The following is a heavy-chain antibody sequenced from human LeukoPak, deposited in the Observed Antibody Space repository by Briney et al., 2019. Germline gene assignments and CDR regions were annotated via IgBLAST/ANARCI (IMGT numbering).Heavy chain of an antibody. D-gene: IGHD6-13*01. J-gene: IGHJ5*02. Sequence: ASVKVSCKVSGGTFSSYAISWVRQAPGQGLEWMGRIIPILGIANYAQKFQGRVTITADKSTSTAYMELSSLRSEDTAVYYCARNPPPAAAGIIMGFDPWGQGTLVTVSS. V-gene: IGHV1-69*04. CDR2: IIPILGIA. CDR1: GGTFSSYA. CDR3: ARNPPPAAAGIIMGFDP.